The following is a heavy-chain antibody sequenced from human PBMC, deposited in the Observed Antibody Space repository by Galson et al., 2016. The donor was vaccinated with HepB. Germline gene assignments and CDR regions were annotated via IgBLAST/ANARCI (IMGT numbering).Heavy chain of an antibody. V-gene: IGHV4-34*01. Sequence: SETLSLTCAVYGGSFSGYYWTWIRQPPGKGLEWIGEINHSGSTNYKPSLKSRVTISVDTSKNQFSLKLSSVTAADTAVYYCARRPSMTYYYYGMDVWGQGTTVTVSS. CDR2: INHSGST. D-gene: IGHD2/OR15-2a*01. CDR1: GGSFSGYY. CDR3: ARRPSMTYYYYGMDV. J-gene: IGHJ6*02.